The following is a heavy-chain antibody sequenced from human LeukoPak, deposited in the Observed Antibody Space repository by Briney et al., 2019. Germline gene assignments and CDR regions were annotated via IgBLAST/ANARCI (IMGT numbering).Heavy chain of an antibody. V-gene: IGHV1-8*01. CDR1: GYTFTSYD. J-gene: IGHJ3*02. CDR3: ARERGYSTDAFDI. Sequence: GASVKVSCKASGYTFTSYDINWVRQATGQGLEWMGWMNPNSGNTGYAQKFQGRVTMTRDTSTSTVYMELSSLRSEDTAVYSCARERGYSTDAFDIWGQGTMVTASS. D-gene: IGHD6-13*01. CDR2: MNPNSGNT.